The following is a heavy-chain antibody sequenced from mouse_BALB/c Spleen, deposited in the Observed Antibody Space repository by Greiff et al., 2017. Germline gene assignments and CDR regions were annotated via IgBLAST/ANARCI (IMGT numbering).Heavy chain of an antibody. CDR1: GFSLSTYGIG. Sequence: QVTLKESGPGILQPSQTLSLTCSFSGFSLSTYGIGVGWIRQPSGKGLEWLAHIWWNDNKYYNTALKSRLTISKDTSNNQVFLKIASVDTADTATYYCARMGGFYAMDYWGQGTSVTVSS. V-gene: IGHV8-11*01. CDR2: IWWNDNK. CDR3: ARMGGFYAMDY. J-gene: IGHJ4*01.